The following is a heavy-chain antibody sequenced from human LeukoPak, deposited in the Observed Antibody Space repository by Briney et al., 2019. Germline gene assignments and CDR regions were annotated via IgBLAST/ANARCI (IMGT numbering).Heavy chain of an antibody. V-gene: IGHV3-66*01. CDR1: GFTVSSNY. D-gene: IGHD2-2*02. CDR2: IYSGGST. Sequence: GGSLRLSCAASGFTVSSNYMSWVRQAPGKGLEWVSVIYSGGSTYYADSVKGRFTISRDNSKNTLYLQMNSLRAEDTAVYYRARGGCSSTSCYRGFDYWGQGTLVTVSS. CDR3: ARGGCSSTSCYRGFDY. J-gene: IGHJ4*02.